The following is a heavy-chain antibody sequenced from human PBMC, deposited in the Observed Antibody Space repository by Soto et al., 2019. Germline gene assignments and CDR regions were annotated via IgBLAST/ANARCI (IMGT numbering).Heavy chain of an antibody. CDR3: ARLGVSSDIVVVPAAMWGYYYYGMDV. V-gene: IGHV4-34*01. J-gene: IGHJ6*02. Sequence: SETLSINSAVYGGSFSGYYWSWIRQPPGKGLEWIGEINHSGSTNYNPSLKSRVTISVDTSKNQFSLKLSSVTAADTAVYYCARLGVSSDIVVVPAAMWGYYYYGMDVWGQGTTVT. D-gene: IGHD2-2*01. CDR2: INHSGST. CDR1: GGSFSGYY.